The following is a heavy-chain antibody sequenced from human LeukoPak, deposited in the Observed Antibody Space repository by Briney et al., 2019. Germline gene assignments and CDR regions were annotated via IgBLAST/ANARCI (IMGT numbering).Heavy chain of an antibody. D-gene: IGHD6-13*01. Sequence: PSETLSLTCTVSGGSISSSSYYWGWIRQPPGKGLEWLGTIYNRGNTYYNPSLKSRVTISVDTSKNQFSLKMSSVTAADTAVYYCARRVYSSNSGFDYWGQGTLVTVSS. CDR3: ARRVYSSNSGFDY. CDR1: GGSISSSSYY. J-gene: IGHJ4*02. V-gene: IGHV4-39*01. CDR2: IYNRGNT.